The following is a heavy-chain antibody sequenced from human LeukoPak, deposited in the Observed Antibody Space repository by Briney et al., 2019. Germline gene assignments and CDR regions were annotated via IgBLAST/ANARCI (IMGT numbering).Heavy chain of an antibody. CDR1: GGSISSYY. V-gene: IGHV4-59*12. D-gene: IGHD6-13*01. J-gene: IGHJ4*02. Sequence: PSETLSLTCTVSGGSISSYYWSWIRQPPGKGLEWIGYIYYSGSTNYNPSLKSRVTISVDTSKNQFSLKLSSVTAADTAIYYCARDLAVAAAGIFDCWGQGTLVTVSS. CDR2: IYYSGST. CDR3: ARDLAVAAAGIFDC.